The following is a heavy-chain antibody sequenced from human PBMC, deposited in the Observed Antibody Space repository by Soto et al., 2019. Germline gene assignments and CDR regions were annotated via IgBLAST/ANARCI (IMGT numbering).Heavy chain of an antibody. V-gene: IGHV4-4*02. Sequence: QVQLQESGPGLMKPSGTLSLTCAVSGGSISSSNWWSWVRHPPGKGLEWIGEIYHNGSTNYNPSLNSRVTISVDKYKTQFCLKLTSVTAADTAVYYCARCIAAAGPIDYWGQGTLVTVSS. D-gene: IGHD6-13*01. J-gene: IGHJ4*02. CDR3: ARCIAAAGPIDY. CDR2: IYHNGST. CDR1: GGSISSSNW.